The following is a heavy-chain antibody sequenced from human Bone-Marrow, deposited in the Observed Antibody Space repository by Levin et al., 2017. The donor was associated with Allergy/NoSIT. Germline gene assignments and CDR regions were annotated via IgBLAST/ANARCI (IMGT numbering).Heavy chain of an antibody. CDR1: GFTFSSYW. V-gene: IGHV3-7*04. Sequence: GGSLRLSCAASGFTFSSYWMSWVRQAPGKGLEWVANIKQDGSEKYYVDSVKGRFTISRDNAKNSLYLQMNSLRAEDTAVYYCARLVVVVVAATFFDYWGQGTLVTVSS. CDR3: ARLVVVVVAATFFDY. D-gene: IGHD2-15*01. J-gene: IGHJ4*02. CDR2: IKQDGSEK.